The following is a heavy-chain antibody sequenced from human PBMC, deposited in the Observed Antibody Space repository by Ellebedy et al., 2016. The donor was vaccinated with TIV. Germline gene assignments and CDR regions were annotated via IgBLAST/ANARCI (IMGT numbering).Heavy chain of an antibody. CDR2: ISYDGSNK. CDR3: ARKYRPSVVVNEDAFDI. J-gene: IGHJ3*02. D-gene: IGHD3-22*01. CDR1: GFTFSSYA. Sequence: GGSLRLXCAASGFTFSSYAMHWVRQAPGKGLEWVAVISYDGSNKYYADSVKGRFTISRDNSKNTLYLQMNSLRAEDTAVYYCARKYRPSVVVNEDAFDIWGQGTMVTVSS. V-gene: IGHV3-30*04.